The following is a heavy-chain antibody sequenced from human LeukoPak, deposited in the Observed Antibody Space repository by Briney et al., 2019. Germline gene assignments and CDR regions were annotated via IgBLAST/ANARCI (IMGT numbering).Heavy chain of an antibody. V-gene: IGHV1-69*01. Sequence: PVKLSYKASGGTFSSYAISWVRQSPGHGREWMGGIIPIFGTANYSQKFQGRVTITADESTSTAYMELSSLRSEDTAVYYCARGAYFDWSRLDYWGQGTLVTVSS. CDR1: GGTFSSYA. D-gene: IGHD3-9*01. CDR3: ARGAYFDWSRLDY. CDR2: IIPIFGTA. J-gene: IGHJ4*02.